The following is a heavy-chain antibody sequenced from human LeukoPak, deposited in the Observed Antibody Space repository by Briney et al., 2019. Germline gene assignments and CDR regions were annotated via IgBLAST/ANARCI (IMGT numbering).Heavy chain of an antibody. Sequence: GASVKVSCKASGGTFSSYAISWVRQAPGQGLEWMGGIIPIFGTANYAQKFQGRVTITTDESTSTAYMELSSLRSEDTAVYYCANLRGSYYDSSGYYGNWYFDLWGRGTLVTVSS. CDR3: ANLRGSYYDSSGYYGNWYFDL. CDR2: IIPIFGTA. D-gene: IGHD3-22*01. V-gene: IGHV1-69*05. CDR1: GGTFSSYA. J-gene: IGHJ2*01.